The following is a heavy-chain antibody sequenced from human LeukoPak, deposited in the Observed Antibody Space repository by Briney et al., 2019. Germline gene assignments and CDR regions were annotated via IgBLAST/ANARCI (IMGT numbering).Heavy chain of an antibody. D-gene: IGHD3-10*01. CDR1: GFTFSSYA. CDR2: ISGCGGST. J-gene: IGHJ4*02. CDR3: AKRRDYYGSGSYNY. Sequence: GGTLRLSCAVSGFTFSSYAMSWVPQAPGKALEWVSAISGCGGSTYYADSAKGPFTISRENSKNTLYLQMNSLRAEDTAVYYCAKRRDYYGSGSYNYWGQGTLVAVSS. V-gene: IGHV3-23*01.